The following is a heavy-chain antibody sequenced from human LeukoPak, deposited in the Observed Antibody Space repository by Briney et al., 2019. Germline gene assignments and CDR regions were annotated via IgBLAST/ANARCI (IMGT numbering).Heavy chain of an antibody. J-gene: IGHJ5*02. D-gene: IGHD6-19*01. Sequence: PGRSLRLSCAASGFTFSSYAMNWVRQAPGKGLEWVSYINTISTVIYYADSVKGRFTISRDNAKNSLYLQMNSLRDEDTAVYYCVRDYPTPDIAVAGTFFWFDPWGQGTLVTVSS. CDR1: GFTFSSYA. CDR3: VRDYPTPDIAVAGTFFWFDP. V-gene: IGHV3-48*02. CDR2: INTISTVI.